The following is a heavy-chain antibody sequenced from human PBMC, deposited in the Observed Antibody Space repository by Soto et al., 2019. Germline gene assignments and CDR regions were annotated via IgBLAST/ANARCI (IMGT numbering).Heavy chain of an antibody. V-gene: IGHV4-59*01. J-gene: IGHJ4*02. CDR2: IYYSGST. CDR3: ARGKVDDCFVQYYFDY. CDR1: GGSISSYY. Sequence: QVQLQESGPGLVKPSETLSLTCTVSGGSISSYYWSWIRQPPGKGLEWIGYIYYSGSTNYNPSLKSRVTISVDTSKNQFSLKLSSVTAADTAVYYCARGKVDDCFVQYYFDYWGQGTLVTVSS. D-gene: IGHD3-3*01.